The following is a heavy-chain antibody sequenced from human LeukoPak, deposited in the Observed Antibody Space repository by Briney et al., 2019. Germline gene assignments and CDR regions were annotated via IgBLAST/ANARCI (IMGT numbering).Heavy chain of an antibody. CDR1: GFTFSSYW. CDR3: ARWDYDFWSGRADF. V-gene: IGHV3-74*01. Sequence: GGSLRLSCAASGFTFSSYWIHWVRQAPGTGLVWVSRTTDDGRSTNYADSVKGRFTISRDNAKNTLYLQMNNLRVEDTAVYYCARWDYDFWSGRADFWGRGTLVTVSS. J-gene: IGHJ4*02. D-gene: IGHD3-3*01. CDR2: TTDDGRST.